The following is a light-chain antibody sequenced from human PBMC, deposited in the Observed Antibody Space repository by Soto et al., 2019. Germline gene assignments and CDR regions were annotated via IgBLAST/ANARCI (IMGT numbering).Light chain of an antibody. CDR2: KAS. V-gene: IGKV1-5*03. J-gene: IGKJ2*01. CDR1: QSIGSW. Sequence: DIQMTQSPSTLSASVGDRVTITCRASQSIGSWLAWYQQKPGKAPNLLIYKASTLESGVPSRFSGSASGTEFTLTISSLQPDDFATYYCQQYNSYSPATFGQGTKLEIK. CDR3: QQYNSYSPAT.